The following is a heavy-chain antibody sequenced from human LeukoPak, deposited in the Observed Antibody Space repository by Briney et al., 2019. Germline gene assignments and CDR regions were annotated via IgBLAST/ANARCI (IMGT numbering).Heavy chain of an antibody. CDR1: GYTFSNYD. CDR3: ASGYCSSTSCYYNTFDY. J-gene: IGHJ4*02. D-gene: IGHD2-2*01. Sequence: SVKVSCKASGYTFSNYDVNWVRQATGQGLEWMGGIIPIFGTANYAQKFQGRVTITADESTSTAYMELSSLRSEDTAVYYCASGYCSSTSCYYNTFDYWGQGTLVTVSS. CDR2: IIPIFGTA. V-gene: IGHV1-69*13.